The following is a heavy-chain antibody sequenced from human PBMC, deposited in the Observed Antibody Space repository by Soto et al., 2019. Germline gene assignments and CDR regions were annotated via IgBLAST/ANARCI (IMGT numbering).Heavy chain of an antibody. CDR2: IIPILGIA. D-gene: IGHD4-17*01. CDR3: ARDTSDYGDYYFDY. J-gene: IGHJ4*02. V-gene: IGHV1-69*08. CDR1: GGTFSSYT. Sequence: QVQLVQSGAEVKKPGSSVKVSCKASGGTFSSYTISWVRQAPGQGLEWMGRIIPILGIANYAQKFQGRVTNTADKSTSTAYMELSSLRSEDTAVYYCARDTSDYGDYYFDYWGQGTLVTVSS.